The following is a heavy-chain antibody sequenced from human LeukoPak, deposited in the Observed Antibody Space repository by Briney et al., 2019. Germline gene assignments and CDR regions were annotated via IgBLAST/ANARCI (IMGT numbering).Heavy chain of an antibody. V-gene: IGHV3-66*01. CDR2: FYADGST. D-gene: IGHD5-24*01. J-gene: IGHJ4*02. Sequence: GGSLRLSCAASGFTFGSYAMTWVRQAPGKGLEWVSVFYADGSTYYADSAKGRFTISRDNSKNTLYLQMNSLRAEDTAVYYCARGDGYNFFDSWGQGTLVTVSS. CDR1: GFTFGSYA. CDR3: ARGDGYNFFDS.